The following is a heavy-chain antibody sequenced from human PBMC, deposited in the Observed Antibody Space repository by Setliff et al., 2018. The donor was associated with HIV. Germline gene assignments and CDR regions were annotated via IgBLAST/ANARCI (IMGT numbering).Heavy chain of an antibody. CDR1: GFTFSSYE. V-gene: IGHV3-48*03. Sequence: GGSLRLSCAASGFTFSSYEMNWVRQAPGKVLEWVSYISSSGSTIYYADSVKGRFTISRDNAKNSLYLQMNSLRDEDTAVYYCARVPPPTYSYFYDDYYCYYGMDVWGQGTTVTVSS. J-gene: IGHJ6*02. CDR2: ISSSGSTI. D-gene: IGHD3-10*01. CDR3: ARVPPPTYSYFYDDYYCYYGMDV.